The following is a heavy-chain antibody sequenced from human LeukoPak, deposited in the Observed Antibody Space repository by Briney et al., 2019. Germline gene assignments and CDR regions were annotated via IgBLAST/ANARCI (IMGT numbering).Heavy chain of an antibody. CDR1: GFTFSSYG. J-gene: IGHJ4*02. V-gene: IGHV3-30*18. CDR3: AKTLAPRYDILESNSGPFDY. Sequence: PGRSLRLSCAASGFTFSSYGMHWVRQAPGKGLEWVAVISYDGSNKYYADSVKGRFTISRDNSKNTLYLQMNSLRAEDTAVYYCAKTLAPRYDILESNSGPFDYWGQGTLVTVSS. D-gene: IGHD3-9*01. CDR2: ISYDGSNK.